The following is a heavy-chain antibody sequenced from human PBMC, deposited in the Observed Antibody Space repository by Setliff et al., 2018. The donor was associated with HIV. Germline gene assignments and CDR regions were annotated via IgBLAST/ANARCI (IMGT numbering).Heavy chain of an antibody. J-gene: IGHJ4*02. D-gene: IGHD4-17*01. CDR3: ARRVPPIPSGDLDY. CDR1: GYTFSSYG. Sequence: ASVKVSCKASGYTFSSYGISWVRQAPGQGLEWVGWISAYNGDTKYAQKLQGRVTMTTDTSTSTAYMELRSLRSDDTAVYYCARRVPPIPSGDLDYWGQGTLVTVSS. CDR2: ISAYNGDT. V-gene: IGHV1-18*01.